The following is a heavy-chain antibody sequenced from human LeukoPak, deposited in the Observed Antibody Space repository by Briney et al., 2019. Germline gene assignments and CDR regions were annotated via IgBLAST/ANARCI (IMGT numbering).Heavy chain of an antibody. Sequence: GGSLRLSCAASGFTFSSYWMHWVRQAPGKGLVWVSRINTDGSSTSYADSVKGRFTISRDNAKSTLYLQMNGLRAEDTAVYYCARDLRIAVAGGFDYWGQGTLVTVSS. CDR2: INTDGSST. D-gene: IGHD6-19*01. CDR1: GFTFSSYW. J-gene: IGHJ4*02. V-gene: IGHV3-74*01. CDR3: ARDLRIAVAGGFDY.